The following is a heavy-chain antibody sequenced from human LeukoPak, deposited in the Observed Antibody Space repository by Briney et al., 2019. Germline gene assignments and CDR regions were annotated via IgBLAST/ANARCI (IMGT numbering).Heavy chain of an antibody. Sequence: ASVKVSCKASGGTFSSYAISWVRQAPGQGLEWMGGIIPIFGTANYAQKFQGRVTITADESTSTAYMELSSLRSEDTAVYYCARDLFVTMVRGVIGSAFDIWGQGTMVTVSS. CDR1: GGTFSSYA. D-gene: IGHD3-10*01. CDR3: ARDLFVTMVRGVIGSAFDI. J-gene: IGHJ3*02. V-gene: IGHV1-69*13. CDR2: IIPIFGTA.